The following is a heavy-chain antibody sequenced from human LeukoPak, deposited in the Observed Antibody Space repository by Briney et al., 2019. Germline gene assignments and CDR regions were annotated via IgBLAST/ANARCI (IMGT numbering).Heavy chain of an antibody. Sequence: SETLSLTCTVSGGSISSYYWSWIRQPAGRGLEWIGRIYTSGRTNYNPSLKSRVTMSVDTSKNQFSLKLSSVTAADTAVYYCARGTPYCSSTSCYNYYYYMDVWGKGTTVTVSS. CDR1: GGSISSYY. V-gene: IGHV4-4*07. D-gene: IGHD2-2*02. CDR2: IYTSGRT. CDR3: ARGTPYCSSTSCYNYYYYMDV. J-gene: IGHJ6*03.